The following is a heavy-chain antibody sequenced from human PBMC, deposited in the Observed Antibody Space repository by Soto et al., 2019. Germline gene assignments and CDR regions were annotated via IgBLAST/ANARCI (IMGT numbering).Heavy chain of an antibody. V-gene: IGHV4-39*01. CDR1: VGSISLSSYY. CDR2: IYYSGDT. Sequence: SETLSVACIISVGSISLSSYYWGWIPEPRGKGLEWIGSIYYSGDTYDNPSLKSRVTIAVGTSKNQYPLKLSSVTAADTAVHYCARQVPAAIRIGWCDPWGQGAIVTVSP. D-gene: IGHD2-2*02. J-gene: IGHJ5*02. CDR3: ARQVPAAIRIGWCDP.